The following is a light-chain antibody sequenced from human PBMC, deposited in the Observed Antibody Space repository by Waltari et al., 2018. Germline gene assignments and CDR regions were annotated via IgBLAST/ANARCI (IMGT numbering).Light chain of an antibody. J-gene: IGLJ3*02. CDR3: ETWDSNTRV. Sequence: QPVLTQSSSTPASLGSSAKLTCTLDSGHSTYFIAWHQQQAGKAPRYLMKLEDSGNYNKGGGVPAPFSASSSGADRYLAIFNLQSEDEADYYCETWDSNTRVFGGGTKLTVL. CDR2: LEDSGNY. CDR1: SGHSTYF. V-gene: IGLV4-60*03.